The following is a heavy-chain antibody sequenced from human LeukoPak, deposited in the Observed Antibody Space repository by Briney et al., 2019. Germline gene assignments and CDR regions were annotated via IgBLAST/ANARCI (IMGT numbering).Heavy chain of an antibody. Sequence: SETLSLTCAVYGGSFSGYYWSWIRQPPGKGLEWIGYIYYSGSTNYNPSLKSRVTISVDTSKNQFSLKLSSVTAADTAVYYCAISQGASSGWTQYYFDYWGQGTLVTVSS. CDR1: GGSFSGYY. CDR3: AISQGASSGWTQYYFDY. V-gene: IGHV4-59*01. J-gene: IGHJ4*02. D-gene: IGHD6-19*01. CDR2: IYYSGST.